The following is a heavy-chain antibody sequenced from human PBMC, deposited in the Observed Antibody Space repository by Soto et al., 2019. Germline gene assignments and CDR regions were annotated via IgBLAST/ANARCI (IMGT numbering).Heavy chain of an antibody. CDR2: IIPIFGTA. J-gene: IGHJ4*02. CDR3: ARTNLYYYDSSGYYRYLAFDC. D-gene: IGHD3-22*01. CDR1: GGTFSSYA. Sequence: SVKASSKASGGTFSSYAISWVRRAPGQGLEWMGGIIPIFGTANYAQKFQGRVTITADESTSTAYMELSSLRSEDAAAYYCARTNLYYYDSSGYYRYLAFDCWGQGTLVTVSS. V-gene: IGHV1-69*13.